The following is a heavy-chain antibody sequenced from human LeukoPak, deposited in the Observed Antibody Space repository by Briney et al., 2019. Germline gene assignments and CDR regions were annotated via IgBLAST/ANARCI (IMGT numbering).Heavy chain of an antibody. J-gene: IGHJ6*03. D-gene: IGHD1-14*01. CDR2: INWNSGSI. CDR3: AKGVTRPTYYYYMDV. V-gene: IGHV3-9*01. CDR1: GFTFDDYA. Sequence: GGSLRLSCATSGFTFDDYAMHWVRQAPGKGLEWVSGINWNSGSIGYADSVKGRFTISRDNAKNSLYLQMNSLRAEDTALYYCAKGVTRPTYYYYMDVWGKGTTVTVSS.